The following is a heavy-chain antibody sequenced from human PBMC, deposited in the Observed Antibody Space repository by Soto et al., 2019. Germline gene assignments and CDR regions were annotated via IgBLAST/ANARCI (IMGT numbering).Heavy chain of an antibody. D-gene: IGHD4-4*01. CDR2: IYYSGST. Sequence: PSEALSLTCAGYGGSISSYYWSWIRQPPGKGLEWNGYIYYSGSTNYNPSLKSRVTISVDTSKNQFSLKLSAVTAADTAEYYYAGVKTTVTYYYYYGMDVWGQGTTVTVSS. CDR1: GGSISSYY. V-gene: IGHV4-59*01. J-gene: IGHJ6*02. CDR3: AGVKTTVTYYYYYGMDV.